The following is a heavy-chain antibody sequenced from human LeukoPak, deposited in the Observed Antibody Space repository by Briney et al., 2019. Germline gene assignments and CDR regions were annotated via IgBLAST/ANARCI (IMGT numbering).Heavy chain of an antibody. Sequence: PSETLSLTCTVSGYSISTGYYWGWIRQPPGKGLEWIGSMYHSGSTYYNPSLKSRVTMSADTSKNQFSLKLNSVTAADTVVYYCARVLDYYGSGTRDFDYWGQGILVTVSS. CDR1: GYSISTGYY. V-gene: IGHV4-38-2*02. D-gene: IGHD3-10*01. J-gene: IGHJ4*02. CDR3: ARVLDYYGSGTRDFDY. CDR2: MYHSGST.